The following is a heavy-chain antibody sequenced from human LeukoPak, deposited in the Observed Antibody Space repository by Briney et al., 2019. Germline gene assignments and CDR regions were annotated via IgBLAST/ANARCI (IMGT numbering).Heavy chain of an antibody. D-gene: IGHD4-17*01. CDR1: GLTFSNAW. CDR3: TTDRYGDYVFDY. J-gene: IGHJ4*02. Sequence: GGSLRLSCAASGLTFSNAWMSWVRQAPGKGLEWVGRIKSKTDGGTTDYAAPVKGRFTISRDDSKNTLYLQMNSLKTEDTAVYYCTTDRYGDYVFDYWGQGTLVTVSS. V-gene: IGHV3-15*01. CDR2: IKSKTDGGTT.